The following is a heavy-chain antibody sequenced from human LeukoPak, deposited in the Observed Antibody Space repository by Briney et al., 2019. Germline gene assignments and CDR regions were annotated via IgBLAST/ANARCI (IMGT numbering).Heavy chain of an antibody. CDR3: ARDEGISSSWYSSWFDP. Sequence: PSETLSLTCTVSGGSISSGDYYWSWIRQPPGKGLGWIGYIYYSGSTYYNPSLKSRVTISVDTSKNQFSLKLSSVTAADTAVYYCARDEGISSSWYSSWFDPWGQGTLVTVSS. V-gene: IGHV4-30-4*01. CDR1: GGSISSGDYY. D-gene: IGHD6-13*01. J-gene: IGHJ5*02. CDR2: IYYSGST.